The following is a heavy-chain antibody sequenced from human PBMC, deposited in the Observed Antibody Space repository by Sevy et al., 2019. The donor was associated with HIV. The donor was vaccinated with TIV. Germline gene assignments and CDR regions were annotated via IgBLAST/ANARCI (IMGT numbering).Heavy chain of an antibody. CDR1: GFTFHRYA. D-gene: IGHD2-2*01. J-gene: IGHJ4*02. V-gene: IGHV3-30*03. CDR3: ARRDLNHQCLIDY. CDR2: ISYDGRDI. Sequence: GGSLRLSCAASGFTFHRYAMHWVRQAPGKVLEWLAYISYDGRDISYGDSVRGRFAITRDNYKNTLFLEMKSLRPEDTAVYYCARRDLNHQCLIDYWGRGIQVTVSS.